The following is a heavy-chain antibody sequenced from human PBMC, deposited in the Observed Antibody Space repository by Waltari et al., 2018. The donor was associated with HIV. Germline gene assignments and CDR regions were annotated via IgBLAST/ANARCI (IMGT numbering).Heavy chain of an antibody. D-gene: IGHD3-9*01. J-gene: IGHJ4*02. Sequence: QVQLVQSGAEVKKPGASVKVSCEASGYTFIDYYLHWVRQAPGQGLEWIGRINPNRGGTNCPQRVHGRVTMTRDTSITTAYMELRRLTSDDTAVYYCARGPSGVFTGYKFFDSWGQGTLVTVSS. CDR2: INPNRGGT. CDR1: GYTFIDYY. V-gene: IGHV1-2*06. CDR3: ARGPSGVFTGYKFFDS.